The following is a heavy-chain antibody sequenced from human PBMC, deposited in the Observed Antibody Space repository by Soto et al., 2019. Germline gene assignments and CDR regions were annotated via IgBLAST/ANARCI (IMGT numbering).Heavy chain of an antibody. CDR1: VFTFSSDW. CDR3: VRGWSDV. V-gene: IGHV3-74*01. J-gene: IGHJ6*02. Sequence: WGSLRLSCLASVFTFSSDWMHWVRQGPGRGLVWVSRMNSDGSIINYADSVKGRFTVSRDNAKNTLYLQMNSLRVEDTALYYCVRGWSDVWGQGTTVTVSS. D-gene: IGHD2-15*01. CDR2: MNSDGSII.